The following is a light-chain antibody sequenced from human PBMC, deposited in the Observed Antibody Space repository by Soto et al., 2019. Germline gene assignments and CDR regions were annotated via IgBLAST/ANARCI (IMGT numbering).Light chain of an antibody. J-gene: IGLJ2*01. CDR2: LNSDGSH. Sequence: QLVLTQSPSASASLGASVKLTCTLSSGHSNYAIAWHQQQSEKGPRYLMKLNSDGSHSKGDGIPHRFSGSSSGADRYLTISSLQSEDEADYYCQTWGSGIVVFGGGTQLTVL. CDR3: QTWGSGIVV. V-gene: IGLV4-69*01. CDR1: SGHSNYA.